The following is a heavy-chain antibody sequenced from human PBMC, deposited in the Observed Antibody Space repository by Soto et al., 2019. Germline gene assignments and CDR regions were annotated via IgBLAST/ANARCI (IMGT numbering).Heavy chain of an antibody. D-gene: IGHD2-2*01. CDR3: ANLLGGCSSTGCSPLGFDC. J-gene: IGHJ4*02. CDR2: IYLDDDK. Sequence: HITLKESGPTLAKPTQTLTLTCTFPGVSLSNNALCVGWIRHPPVKALEWLSLIYLDDDKRYSPSLKSRHTSTKDTSKNQVFLTTTNMDPVDTATYYCANLLGGCSSTGCSPLGFDCLCQGTLVTVSS. CDR1: GVSLSNNALC. V-gene: IGHV2-5*02.